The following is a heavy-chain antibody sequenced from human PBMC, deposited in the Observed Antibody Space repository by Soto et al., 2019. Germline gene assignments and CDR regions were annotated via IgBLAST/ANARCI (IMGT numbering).Heavy chain of an antibody. D-gene: IGHD4-4*01. CDR3: ARCYSNYEWWFDP. J-gene: IGHJ5*02. Sequence: SLTCTVSGGSIRSSSYYWGWIRQPPGKGLEWIGSIYYSGSTYYNPSLKSRVTISVDTSKNQFSLKLSSVTAADTAVYYCARCYSNYEWWFDPWGQGTLVTVSS. V-gene: IGHV4-39*01. CDR2: IYYSGST. CDR1: GGSIRSSSYY.